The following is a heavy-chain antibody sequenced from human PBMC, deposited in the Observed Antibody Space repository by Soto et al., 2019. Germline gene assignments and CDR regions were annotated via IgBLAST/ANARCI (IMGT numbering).Heavy chain of an antibody. CDR2: IYPGDSDT. CDR3: ATNYYDSSGGYYYYGMDV. V-gene: IGHV5-51*01. D-gene: IGHD3-22*01. J-gene: IGHJ6*02. Sequence: GESLKISCKGSGYSFTSYWIGWVRQMPGKGLEWMGIIYPGDSDTRYSPSFQGQVTISADKSISTAYLQWSSLKASDTAMYYCATNYYDSSGGYYYYGMDVWGQGTKVTVYS. CDR1: GYSFTSYW.